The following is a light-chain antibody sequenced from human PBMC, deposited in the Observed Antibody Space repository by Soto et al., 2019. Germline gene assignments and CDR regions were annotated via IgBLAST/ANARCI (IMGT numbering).Light chain of an antibody. J-gene: IGKJ1*01. V-gene: IGKV1-5*03. Sequence: DIQMTQSPSTLSASVGDRVTITCRASQSISSWLAWYQQKPGKAPKLLIYTASSLESGVPSRFSGSGSGTEFTLTISSLQPDDFATYDCQQYDTYSSCGQGTKVEIK. CDR1: QSISSW. CDR2: TAS. CDR3: QQYDTYSS.